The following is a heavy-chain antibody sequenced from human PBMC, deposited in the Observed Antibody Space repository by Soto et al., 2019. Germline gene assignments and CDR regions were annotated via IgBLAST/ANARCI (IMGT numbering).Heavy chain of an antibody. D-gene: IGHD2-2*01. CDR1: GFTFSDYY. CDR3: ASLYCSGTSCRVYYYYGMDV. Sequence: GGSLRLSCAASGFTFSDYYMSWIRQAPGKGLEWVSYISSSGNTIYYADSVKGRFTISRDNAKNSLYLQMNSLRVEDTAVYYCASLYCSGTSCRVYYYYGMDVWGQGTTVTVSS. V-gene: IGHV3-11*01. J-gene: IGHJ6*02. CDR2: ISSSGNTI.